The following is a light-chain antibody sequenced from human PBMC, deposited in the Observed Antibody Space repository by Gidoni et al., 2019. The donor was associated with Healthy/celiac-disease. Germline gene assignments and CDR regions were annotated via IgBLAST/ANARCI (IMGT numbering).Light chain of an antibody. J-gene: IGKJ4*01. CDR3: LQYDNWPPLT. Sequence: EIVMTQSPAILSVSPGERATLSCRASQSVTSNLAWYQQKPGQAPRLLIYGASARATGVPARFSGSGSGTEFTLTITSLQSEDFAVYYCLQYDNWPPLTFGGGTKVEIK. V-gene: IGKV3-15*01. CDR1: QSVTSN. CDR2: GAS.